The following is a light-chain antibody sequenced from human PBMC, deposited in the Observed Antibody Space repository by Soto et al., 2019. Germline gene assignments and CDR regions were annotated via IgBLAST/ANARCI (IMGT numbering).Light chain of an antibody. CDR2: EVS. V-gene: IGLV2-8*01. CDR1: SSDVGGYNY. J-gene: IGLJ2*01. Sequence: QAVVTQPPSASGSPGQSVTISCTGTSSDVGGYNYVSWYQQHPDKAPKLMIYEVSKRPSGVPDRFSGSKSGNTASLTVSGLQAEDEADYYCSSYAGNSVVFGGGTKLTVL. CDR3: SSYAGNSVV.